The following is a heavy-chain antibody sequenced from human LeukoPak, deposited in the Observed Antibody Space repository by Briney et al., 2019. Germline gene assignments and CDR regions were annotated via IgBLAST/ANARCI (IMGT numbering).Heavy chain of an antibody. D-gene: IGHD4-17*01. V-gene: IGHV1-69*06. Sequence: GASVKVSCKASGYTFTSYDINWVRQATGQGLEWMGGIIPIFGTANYAQKFQGRVTITADKSTSTAYMELSSLRSEDTAVYYCARGTSRTTTWGDAFDIWGQGTMVTVSS. CDR1: GYTFTSYD. J-gene: IGHJ3*02. CDR3: ARGTSRTTTWGDAFDI. CDR2: IIPIFGTA.